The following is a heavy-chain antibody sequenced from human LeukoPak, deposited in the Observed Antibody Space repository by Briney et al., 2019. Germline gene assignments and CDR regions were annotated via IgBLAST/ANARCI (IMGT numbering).Heavy chain of an antibody. J-gene: IGHJ4*02. CDR1: GGSFSGYY. V-gene: IGHV4-34*01. CDR2: INHSGST. Sequence: SETLSLTCAVYGGSFSGYYWSWIRQPPGKGLEWIGEINHSGSTNYNPSLKSRVTISVDTSKNQFSLKLSSVTAADTAVYYCARGRRRIAAGGAYYFDYWGQGTLVTVSS. D-gene: IGHD6-13*01. CDR3: ARGRRRIAAGGAYYFDY.